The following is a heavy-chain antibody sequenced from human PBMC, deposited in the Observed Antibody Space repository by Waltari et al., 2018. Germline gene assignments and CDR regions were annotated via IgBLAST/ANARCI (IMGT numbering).Heavy chain of an antibody. CDR2: INGDGGST. CDR3: TRTRYCSTTSCQVDWFDP. CDR1: GSTFSRYC. J-gene: IGHJ5*02. Sequence: EVQLVESGGGLVQPGGSLRLSCAAAGSTFSRYCLHWVRQVPGKGLVWVSRINGDGGSTSYADSVKGRFTISRDNANNTLYLQMNSLRAEDTAVYYCTRTRYCSTTSCQVDWFDPWGQGTLVTVSS. V-gene: IGHV3-74*01. D-gene: IGHD2-2*01.